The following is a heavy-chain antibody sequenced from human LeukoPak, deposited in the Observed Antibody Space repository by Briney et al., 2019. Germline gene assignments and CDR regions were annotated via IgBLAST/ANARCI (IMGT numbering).Heavy chain of an antibody. CDR2: IYPGDSDT. CDR3: ARLVYSGYEGRIFDY. CDR1: GYSFTSYW. V-gene: IGHV5-51*01. D-gene: IGHD5-12*01. J-gene: IGHJ4*02. Sequence: GESLKISCKGSGYSFTSYWIGWVRQIPGKGLEWMGIIYPGDSDTRYSPSFQGQVTISADKSISTAYLQWSSLKASDTAMYYCARLVYSGYEGRIFDYWGQGTLVTVSS.